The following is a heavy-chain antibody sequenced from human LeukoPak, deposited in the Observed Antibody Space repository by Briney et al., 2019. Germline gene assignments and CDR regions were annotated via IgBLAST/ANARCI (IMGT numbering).Heavy chain of an antibody. CDR3: AREGGGYSYGWTSFFDY. CDR1: GYTFTSYA. J-gene: IGHJ4*02. CDR2: INAGNGNT. V-gene: IGHV1-3*03. Sequence: ASVKVSCKPSGYTFTSYAMHWVRQAPGQRLEWMGWINAGNGNTKYSQAFQGRVTITRDTSASTAYMGLSSLRSEDMAVYYCAREGGGYSYGWTSFFDYWGQGTLVTVSS. D-gene: IGHD5-18*01.